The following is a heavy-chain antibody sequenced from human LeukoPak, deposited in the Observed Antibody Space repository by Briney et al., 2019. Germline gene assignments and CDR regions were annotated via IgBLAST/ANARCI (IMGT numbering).Heavy chain of an antibody. D-gene: IGHD3-16*02. CDR3: ARASYVWGSYRLYYFDY. CDR2: ISSSGSTI. J-gene: IGHJ4*02. CDR1: GFTFSDYY. V-gene: IGHV3-11*01. Sequence: GGSPRLSCSASGFTFSDYYMSWIRQAPGKGLEWVSYISSSGSTIYYADSVKGRFTISRDNAKNSLYLQMNSLRAEDTAVYYCARASYVWGSYRLYYFDYWGQGTLVTVSS.